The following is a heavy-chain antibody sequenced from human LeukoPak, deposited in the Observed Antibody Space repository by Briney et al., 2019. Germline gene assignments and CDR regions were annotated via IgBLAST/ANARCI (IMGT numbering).Heavy chain of an antibody. J-gene: IGHJ4*02. CDR2: IYSGGST. V-gene: IGHV3-53*01. CDR3: ARDPMSSSWYPTDY. D-gene: IGHD6-13*01. Sequence: GSLRLSCAASGFTVSSNYMSWVRQAPGKGLEWVSVIYSGGSTYYADSVKGRFTISRDNSKNTLYLQMNSLRAEDTAVYYCARDPMSSSWYPTDYWGQGTLVTVSS. CDR1: GFTVSSNY.